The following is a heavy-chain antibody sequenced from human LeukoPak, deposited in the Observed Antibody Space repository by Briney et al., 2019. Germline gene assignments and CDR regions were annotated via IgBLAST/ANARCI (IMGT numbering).Heavy chain of an antibody. CDR3: ARAWFGELYHS. V-gene: IGHV4-61*02. CDR1: GYSISSGYY. CDR2: IYTSGST. D-gene: IGHD3-10*01. Sequence: SETLSLTCAVSGYSISSGYYWSWIRQPAGKGLEWIGRIYTSGSTNYNPSLKSRVTISVDTSKNQFSLKLSSVTAADTAVYYCARAWFGELYHSWGQGTLVTVSS. J-gene: IGHJ4*02.